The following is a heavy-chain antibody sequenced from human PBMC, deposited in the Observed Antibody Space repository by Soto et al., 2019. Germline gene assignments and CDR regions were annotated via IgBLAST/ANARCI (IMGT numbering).Heavy chain of an antibody. CDR1: GGSISSYY. V-gene: IGHV4-59*08. Sequence: SETLSLTCTVSGGSISSYYWSWIRQPPGKGLEWIGYIYYSGSTNYNPSLKGRVTISVDTSKNQFSLKLSSVTAADTAVYYCARTSNYDVPFDYWGQGTLVTVSS. D-gene: IGHD4-4*01. CDR3: ARTSNYDVPFDY. J-gene: IGHJ4*02. CDR2: IYYSGST.